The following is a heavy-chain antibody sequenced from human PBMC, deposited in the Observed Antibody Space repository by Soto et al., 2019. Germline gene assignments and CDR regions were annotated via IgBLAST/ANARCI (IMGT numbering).Heavy chain of an antibody. CDR2: IYYSGST. V-gene: IGHV4-59*01. J-gene: IGHJ4*02. Sequence: SETLSLTCTVSGGSISSYYWSWIRQPPGKGLEWIGYIYYSGSTNYNPSLKSRVTISVDTSKNQFSLKLSSVTAADTAVYYCARDRSNDYWGQGTLVTVSS. CDR1: GGSISSYY. CDR3: ARDRSNDY.